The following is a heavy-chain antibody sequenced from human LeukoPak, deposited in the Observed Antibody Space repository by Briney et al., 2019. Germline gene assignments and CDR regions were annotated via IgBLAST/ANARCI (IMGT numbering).Heavy chain of an antibody. CDR3: AADRGYGDIYGMDV. J-gene: IGHJ6*02. Sequence: GTSVKVSCKASGFTFTNSAMQWVRQTRGQRLEWIGWIVVGSGNTNYAQKFQERVTITGDMSTSTAYMELSSLRSEDTAVYYCAADRGYGDIYGMDVWGHGTTVTVSS. CDR2: IVVGSGNT. V-gene: IGHV1-58*02. D-gene: IGHD4-17*01. CDR1: GFTFTNSA.